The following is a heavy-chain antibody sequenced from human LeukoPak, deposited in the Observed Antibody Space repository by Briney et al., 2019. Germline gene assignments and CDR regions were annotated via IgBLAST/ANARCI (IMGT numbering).Heavy chain of an antibody. V-gene: IGHV3-11*01. CDR3: ARDTLLGYYDSSGYYLTYYYGMDV. J-gene: IGHJ6*02. CDR2: ISSSGSTI. Sequence: GGSLRLSCAASGFTFSDYYMSWIRQAPGKGLEWVSYISSSGSTIYYADSVKGRFTISRDNAKNSLYLQMNSLRAEDTAVYYCARDTLLGYYDSSGYYLTYYYGMDVWGQGTTVTVSS. CDR1: GFTFSDYY. D-gene: IGHD3-22*01.